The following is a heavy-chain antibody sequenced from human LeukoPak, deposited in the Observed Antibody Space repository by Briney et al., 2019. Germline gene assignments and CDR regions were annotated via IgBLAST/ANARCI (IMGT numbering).Heavy chain of an antibody. V-gene: IGHV1-18*01. D-gene: IGHD6-19*01. CDR3: ARSIAGGWAYYFDY. CDR1: GYTFTSYG. CDR2: ISAYNGNT. J-gene: IGHJ4*02. Sequence: ASVKVSCKASGYTFTSYGISWVRQAPGQGLEWMGWISAYNGNTNYAQKLQGRVTMTTDTSTSTAYMELRSLRSDDTAVYYYARSIAGGWAYYFDYWGQGTLVTVSS.